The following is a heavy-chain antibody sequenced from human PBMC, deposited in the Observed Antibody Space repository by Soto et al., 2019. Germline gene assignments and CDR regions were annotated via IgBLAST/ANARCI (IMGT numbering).Heavy chain of an antibody. CDR3: ARVNKGDDFWSGYLDSYYYYYYMDV. V-gene: IGHV3-53*04. J-gene: IGHJ6*03. D-gene: IGHD3-3*01. Sequence: GGSLRLSCAASGFTVSSNYMSWVRQAPGKGLEWVSVIYSGGSTYYADSVKGRFTISRHNSKNTLYLQMNSLRAEDTAVYYCARVNKGDDFWSGYLDSYYYYYYMDVWGKGTTVTVSS. CDR1: GFTVSSNY. CDR2: IYSGGST.